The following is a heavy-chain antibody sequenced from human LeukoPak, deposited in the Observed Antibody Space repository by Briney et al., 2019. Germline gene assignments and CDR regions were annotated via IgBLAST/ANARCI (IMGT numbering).Heavy chain of an antibody. D-gene: IGHD4-17*01. Sequence: KSSETLSLTCTVSGASISSGNYYWSWIRQPAGKGLEWIASVYNRGTTDYNPSLESRVTISVDTSNNQFSLKLRSVTAADTAVYYFAKNGAVTSFDSWGQGTLVTVSS. CDR3: AKNGAVTSFDS. J-gene: IGHJ4*01. CDR1: GASISSGNYY. CDR2: VYNRGTT. V-gene: IGHV4-61*02.